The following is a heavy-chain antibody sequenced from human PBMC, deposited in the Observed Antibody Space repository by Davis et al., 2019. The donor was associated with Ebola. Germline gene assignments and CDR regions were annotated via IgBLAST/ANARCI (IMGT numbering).Heavy chain of an antibody. D-gene: IGHD3-3*01. Sequence: ASVKVSCKASGYTFTSYGISWVRQAPGQGLEWLGWISAYNGNTNYAQKLQGRVTMTTDTSTSTAYMELRSLRSDDTAVYYCARDEQVRFLEWLLDHDAFDIWGQGTMVTVSS. J-gene: IGHJ3*02. CDR1: GYTFTSYG. V-gene: IGHV1-18*01. CDR2: ISAYNGNT. CDR3: ARDEQVRFLEWLLDHDAFDI.